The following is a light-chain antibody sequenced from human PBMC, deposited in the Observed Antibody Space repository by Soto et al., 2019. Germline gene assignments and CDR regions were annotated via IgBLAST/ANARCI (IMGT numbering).Light chain of an antibody. J-gene: IGLJ1*01. CDR3: CSYAGSYFYV. V-gene: IGLV2-11*01. CDR2: DVS. CDR1: SSDVGGYNS. Sequence: QSALAQPRSVSGSPGQSVAISCTGYSSDVGGYNSVSWYQQHPGKAPKLMIYDVSKRPSGVPDRFFGSKSGNTASLTISGPQAEDEADYYCCSYAGSYFYVFGTGTKVTVL.